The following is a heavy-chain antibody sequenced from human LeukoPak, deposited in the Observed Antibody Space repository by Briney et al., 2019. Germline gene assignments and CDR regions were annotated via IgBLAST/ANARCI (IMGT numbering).Heavy chain of an antibody. D-gene: IGHD3-22*01. CDR3: ARVNRRYYYDSSRSGYSTSSYFDY. CDR1: GGSFSGYY. CDR2: INHSGST. Sequence: SETLSLTCAVYGGSFSGYYWSWIRQPPGKGLEWIGEINHSGSTNYNPSLKSRVTISVDTSKNQFSLKLSSVTAADTAVYYCARVNRRYYYDSSRSGYSTSSYFDYWGQGTLVTVSS. J-gene: IGHJ4*02. V-gene: IGHV4-34*01.